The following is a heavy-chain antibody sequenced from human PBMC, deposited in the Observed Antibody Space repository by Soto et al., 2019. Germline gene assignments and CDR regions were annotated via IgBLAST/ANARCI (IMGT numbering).Heavy chain of an antibody. Sequence: GGSLRLSCAASGFTFSNYAMSWVRQAPGKGLEWVSSITGSGDYTYYADPVKGRFTISRDNSKNTLYLQMSSLRAEDTAVYNSAKPSYYDSTCYLYYFDYWGQGTVVTVSS. CDR3: AKPSYYDSTCYLYYFDY. J-gene: IGHJ4*02. V-gene: IGHV3-23*01. CDR1: GFTFSNYA. D-gene: IGHD3-22*01. CDR2: ITGSGDYT.